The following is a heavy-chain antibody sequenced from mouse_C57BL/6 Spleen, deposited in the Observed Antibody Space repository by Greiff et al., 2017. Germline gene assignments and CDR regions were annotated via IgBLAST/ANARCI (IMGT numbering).Heavy chain of an antibody. CDR2: IDPSDSET. D-gene: IGHD4-1*01. V-gene: IGHV1-52*01. CDR1: GYTFTSYW. CDR3: ARSGTYAMDY. Sequence: QVPLQQPGAELVRPGSSVKLSCKASGYTFTSYWMHWVKQRPIQGLEWIGNIDPSDSETHYNQKFKDKATLTVDKSSSTAYMQRSSLTSEDSAVYYCARSGTYAMDYWGQGTSVTVSS. J-gene: IGHJ4*01.